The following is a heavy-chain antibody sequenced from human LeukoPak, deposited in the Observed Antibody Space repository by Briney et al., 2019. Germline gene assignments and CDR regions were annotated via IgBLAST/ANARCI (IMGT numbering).Heavy chain of an antibody. J-gene: IGHJ5*02. V-gene: IGHV4-59*08. CDR2: ISYSGST. Sequence: CETLSLTCTVSGGSISSYYWSWIRQPPGKGLEWIGYISYSGSTNYNPSLKSRVTISVDTSKNQFSLKLSSVTAADTAVYYCARGYSEYWFDPWGQGTLVTVSS. D-gene: IGHD5-18*01. CDR1: GGSISSYY. CDR3: ARGYSEYWFDP.